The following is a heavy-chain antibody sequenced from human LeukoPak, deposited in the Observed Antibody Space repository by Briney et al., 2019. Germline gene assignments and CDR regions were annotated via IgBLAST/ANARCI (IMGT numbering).Heavy chain of an antibody. Sequence: TGGSLRLSCAASGFTFSSYWMHWVRHAPGKGLVWVSRLNSDGSSTSYADSVKGRFTISRDNAKNTLYLQMNRLRAEDTAVYYCARSSRGDAINFDYWGQGTLVTVSS. J-gene: IGHJ4*02. D-gene: IGHD2-21*02. V-gene: IGHV3-74*01. CDR1: GFTFSSYW. CDR3: ARSSRGDAINFDY. CDR2: LNSDGSST.